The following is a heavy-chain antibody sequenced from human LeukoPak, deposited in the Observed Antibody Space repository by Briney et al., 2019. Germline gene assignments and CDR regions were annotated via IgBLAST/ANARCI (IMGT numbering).Heavy chain of an antibody. V-gene: IGHV6-1*01. CDR2: TYYRSKWYN. J-gene: IGHJ4*02. Sequence: SQTLSLTCAISGDSVFSNSAAWNWIRQSPSRGLEWLGRTYYRSKWYNDYEVSVKSRIIINPDTSKNQFSLQLKSVTHEDTAVYYCVRDVGFDFDYWGQGTLVTVSS. CDR1: GDSVFSNSAA. D-gene: IGHD3-10*01. CDR3: VRDVGFDFDY.